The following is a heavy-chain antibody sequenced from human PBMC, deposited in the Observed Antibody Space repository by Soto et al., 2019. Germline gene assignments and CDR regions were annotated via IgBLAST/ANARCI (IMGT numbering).Heavy chain of an antibody. J-gene: IGHJ6*02. V-gene: IGHV1-69*06. D-gene: IGHD3-10*01. CDR1: GGTFSSYA. CDR2: IIPIFGTA. Sequence: GASVKVSCKASGGTFSSYAISWVRQAPGQGLEWMGGIIPIFGTANYAQKFQGRVTITADKSTSTAYMELSSLRSEDTAVYYCARDNGSGSYLEGYYYYGMDVWGQGTTVTVSS. CDR3: ARDNGSGSYLEGYYYYGMDV.